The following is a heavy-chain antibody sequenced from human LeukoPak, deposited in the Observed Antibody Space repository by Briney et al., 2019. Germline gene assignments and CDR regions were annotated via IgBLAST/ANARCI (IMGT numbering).Heavy chain of an antibody. J-gene: IGHJ5*02. CDR1: GLSFGNYW. CDR3: TRDFDP. V-gene: IGHV3-7*01. CDR2: MKQDGSEK. Sequence: PGGSLRLSCVASGLSFGNYWMDWVRQAPGKGLEWVGNMKQDGSEKYYVDSVKGRFTISRDNAKNSLYLDMNSLRVEDTAIYYCTRDFDPWGQGTLVTVSS.